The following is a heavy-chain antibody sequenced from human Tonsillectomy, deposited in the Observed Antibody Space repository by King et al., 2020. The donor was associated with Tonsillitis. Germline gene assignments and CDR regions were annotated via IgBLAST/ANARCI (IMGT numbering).Heavy chain of an antibody. V-gene: IGHV3-64D*06. D-gene: IGHD3-22*01. CDR1: GFTFSSYA. Sequence: VQLVESGGGLVQPGGSLRLSCSASGFTFSSYAMYWVRQAPGKGLEYVSAISSNGGSTYYADSVKGRFTISRDNSKNKLYLQMSSLRAEDTAVYYCVEPPYYYDSSGFLWYFDLWGRGTLVTVSS. J-gene: IGHJ2*01. CDR3: VEPPYYYDSSGFLWYFDL. CDR2: ISSNGGST.